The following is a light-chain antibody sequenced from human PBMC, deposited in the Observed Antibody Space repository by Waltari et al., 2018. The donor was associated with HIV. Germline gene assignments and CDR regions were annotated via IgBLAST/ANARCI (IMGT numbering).Light chain of an antibody. CDR3: QQYYNTPYT. CDR2: WAS. CDR1: QSVLNSSSNKNS. J-gene: IGKJ2*01. Sequence: DMVMTQSPPSLHASRGWRASIDCKYSQSVLNSSSNKNSLAWYQQKPGQPPKLLIYWASTREPGVPDRFSGSGSGTDFTLTISSLQAEDVAIYYCQQYYNTPYTFGQGTKLEIK. V-gene: IGKV4-1*01.